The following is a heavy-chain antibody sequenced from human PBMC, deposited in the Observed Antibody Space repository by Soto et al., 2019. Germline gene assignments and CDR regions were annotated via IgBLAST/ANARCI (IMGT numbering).Heavy chain of an antibody. V-gene: IGHV6-1*01. CDR1: GDSVSSNSAA. D-gene: IGHD1-7*01. CDR2: TYYRSRWYN. J-gene: IGHJ6*03. CDR3: AGTTSHQWYYMDV. Sequence: QVPLQESGPGLVKPSQTLSLTCAISGDSVSSNSAAWNWIRLSPSRGLEWLARTYYRSRWYNDCPLSVRSRITASPDTSKPQFSLQLTSVTPEDTAVYYCAGTTSHQWYYMDVWGKGTTVTVSS.